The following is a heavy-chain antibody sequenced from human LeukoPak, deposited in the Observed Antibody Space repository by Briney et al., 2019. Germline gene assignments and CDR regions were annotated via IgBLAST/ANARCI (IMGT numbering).Heavy chain of an antibody. CDR1: GFTFNTSG. J-gene: IGHJ4*02. V-gene: IGHV1-58*01. Sequence: ASVKVSCKASGFTFNTSGVQWVRQTRGQRLEWIGLIGVDSGNTNYAQKFQERVTITRDLSTSTAYMELTSLRSEDTAVYYCAAVCSPNCGPDSWGQGTLVTVSA. CDR2: IGVDSGNT. CDR3: AAVCSPNCGPDS. D-gene: IGHD1-1*01.